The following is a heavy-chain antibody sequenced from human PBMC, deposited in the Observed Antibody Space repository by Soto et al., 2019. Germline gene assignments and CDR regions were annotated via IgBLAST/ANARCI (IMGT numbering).Heavy chain of an antibody. J-gene: IGHJ3*02. CDR3: ARVRGSGKKKILHVGYSIPLDAFDI. CDR1: GCSLNSDSYY. D-gene: IGHD3-10*01. CDR2: IYPSGST. V-gene: IGHV4-39*07. Sequence: SETLSLTCTVSGCSLNSDSYYLGWIRQPPGKGLEWIGYIYPSGSTNSNPSLKSRVTISVDTSKNQFSLKLSSVTAADTAVYYCARVRGSGKKKILHVGYSIPLDAFDIWGQGTMVTVSS.